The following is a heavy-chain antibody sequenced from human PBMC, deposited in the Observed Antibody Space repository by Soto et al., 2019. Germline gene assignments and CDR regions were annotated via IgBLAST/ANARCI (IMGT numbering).Heavy chain of an antibody. D-gene: IGHD5-18*01. V-gene: IGHV4-59*08. CDR2: IYYSGST. Sequence: QVQLQESGPGLVKPSETLSLTCIVSGGSISNYYWSWIRQPPGKGLEWIGYIYYSGSTNYNPSLTSRVTISVATSKNQFPLKLSSVTAADTAVYYCARHRYSYGVYYFDYWGQGTLVTVSS. J-gene: IGHJ4*02. CDR3: ARHRYSYGVYYFDY. CDR1: GGSISNYY.